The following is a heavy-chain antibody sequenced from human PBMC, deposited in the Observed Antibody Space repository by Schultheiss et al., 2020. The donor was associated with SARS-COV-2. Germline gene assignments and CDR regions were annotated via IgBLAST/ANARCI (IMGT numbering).Heavy chain of an antibody. CDR2: ISSSSSYT. V-gene: IGHV3-11*05. CDR3: AGDLVGYCSSTSCYSEYYYYYMDV. D-gene: IGHD2-2*01. CDR1: GFTFSDYY. Sequence: GGSLRLSCEASGFTFSDYYMSWIRQAPGKGLEWVSYISSSSSYTNYADSVKGRFTISRDNAKNSLYLQMNSLRAEDTAVYYCAGDLVGYCSSTSCYSEYYYYYMDVWGKGTTVTVSS. J-gene: IGHJ6*03.